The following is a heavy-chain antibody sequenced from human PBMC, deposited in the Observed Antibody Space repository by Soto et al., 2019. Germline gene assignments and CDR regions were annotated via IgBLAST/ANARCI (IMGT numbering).Heavy chain of an antibody. J-gene: IGHJ4*02. Sequence: QVQLQESGPGLVKPSQTLSLTCTVSGGSISSGGYYWSWIRQHPGKGLEWIGYIYYSGSTYYNPSLKSRVTISVATYKNQFSLKLSSVAAADTAVYYCARYFGVAAAGPFDYWGQGTLVTVSS. CDR2: IYYSGST. CDR1: GGSISSGGYY. D-gene: IGHD6-13*01. V-gene: IGHV4-31*03. CDR3: ARYFGVAAAGPFDY.